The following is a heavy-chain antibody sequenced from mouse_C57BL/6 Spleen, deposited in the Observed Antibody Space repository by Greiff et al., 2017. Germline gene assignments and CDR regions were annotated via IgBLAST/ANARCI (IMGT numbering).Heavy chain of an antibody. CDR2: IYPGDGDT. Sequence: QVQLQQSGAELVKPGASVKISCKASGYAFSSSWMNWVKQRPGKGLEWIGQIYPGDGDTNYNRKFKGKATLTADKSSSTAYMQLSSLTSEDSAVYFCARAQGDDWGKGTTLTVSS. CDR3: ARAQGDD. CDR1: GYAFSSSW. V-gene: IGHV1-80*01. J-gene: IGHJ2*01.